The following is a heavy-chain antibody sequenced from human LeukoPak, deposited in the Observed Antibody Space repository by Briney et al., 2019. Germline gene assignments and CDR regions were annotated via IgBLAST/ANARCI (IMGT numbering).Heavy chain of an antibody. CDR2: IIPIFGTA. J-gene: IGHJ6*03. Sequence: SVRVSCKASGGTFSSYAISWVRQAPGQGLEWMGGIIPIFGTANYAQKFQGRVTITTDESTSTAYMELSSLRSEDTAVYYCARGSIAARPGDYYMDVWGKGTTVTVSS. D-gene: IGHD6-6*01. CDR1: GGTFSSYA. V-gene: IGHV1-69*05. CDR3: ARGSIAARPGDYYMDV.